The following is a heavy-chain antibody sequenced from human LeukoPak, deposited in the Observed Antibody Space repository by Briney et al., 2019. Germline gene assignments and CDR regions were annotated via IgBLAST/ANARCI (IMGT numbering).Heavy chain of an antibody. D-gene: IGHD5-24*01. Sequence: SETLSLTCTVSGGSISGYYWSWIRQPPGKGLEWSGYIYYSGSTNYNPSLKSRVTISVDTSKNQFALKLNSVTAADTAVYYCARAGMTTIEIDYWGQGTLVTVSS. CDR3: ARAGMTTIEIDY. V-gene: IGHV4-59*01. J-gene: IGHJ4*02. CDR1: GGSISGYY. CDR2: IYYSGST.